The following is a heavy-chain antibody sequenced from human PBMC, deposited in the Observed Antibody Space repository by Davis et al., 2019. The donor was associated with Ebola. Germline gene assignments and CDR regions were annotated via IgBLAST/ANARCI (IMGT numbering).Heavy chain of an antibody. Sequence: PGGSLRLSCAASGFTFSSYSMNWVRQAPGKGLEWVSYIGGTGDPIYYADSVKGRFTISRDNAKNSVFLQMNSLRDEDTAVYYCARHDDYWGQGTLVTVSS. CDR3: ARHDDY. J-gene: IGHJ4*02. CDR1: GFTFSSYS. V-gene: IGHV3-48*02. CDR2: IGGTGDPI.